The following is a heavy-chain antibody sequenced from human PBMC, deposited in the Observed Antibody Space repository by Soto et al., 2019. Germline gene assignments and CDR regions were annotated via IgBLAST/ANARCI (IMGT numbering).Heavy chain of an antibody. CDR3: ARDLPHSSSWYWDYYYGMDV. CDR2: IYTSGST. V-gene: IGHV4-4*07. J-gene: IGHJ6*02. D-gene: IGHD6-13*01. CDR1: GGSISSYY. Sequence: PSETLSLTCTVSGGSISSYYWSWIRQPAGKGLEWIGRIYTSGSTNYNPSLKSRVTMSVDTSKNQFSLKLSPVTAADTAVYYCARDLPHSSSWYWDYYYGMDVWGQGTTVTVSS.